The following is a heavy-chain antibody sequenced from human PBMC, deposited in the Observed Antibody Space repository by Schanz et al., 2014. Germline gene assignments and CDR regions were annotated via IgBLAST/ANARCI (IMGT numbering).Heavy chain of an antibody. V-gene: IGHV3-11*01. D-gene: IGHD3-16*01. CDR2: ISRDGTTS. CDR3: GREGLGADY. J-gene: IGHJ4*02. Sequence: QVQLVESGGGLVKPGGSLRLSCAASGFIFNDYYMNWIRQAPGKGLEWLSYISRDGTTSYYADSVKGRFTISRDNATNTLYLETTSRRGEDAAVYYCGREGLGADYWGQGALVTVSS. CDR1: GFIFNDYY.